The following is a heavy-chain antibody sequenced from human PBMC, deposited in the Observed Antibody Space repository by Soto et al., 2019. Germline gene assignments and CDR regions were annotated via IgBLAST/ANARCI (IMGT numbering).Heavy chain of an antibody. J-gene: IGHJ6*02. CDR1: GGTFSSYA. V-gene: IGHV1-69*13. CDR3: ARDLSPGGLRDYYYYGMDV. Sequence: ASVKVSCKASGGTFSSYAISWVRQAPGQGLEWMGGIIPIFGTANYAQKFQGRVTITADESTSTAYMELSSLRSEDTAVYYCARDLSPGGLRDYYYYGMDVWGQGTTVTVSS. D-gene: IGHD4-17*01. CDR2: IIPIFGTA.